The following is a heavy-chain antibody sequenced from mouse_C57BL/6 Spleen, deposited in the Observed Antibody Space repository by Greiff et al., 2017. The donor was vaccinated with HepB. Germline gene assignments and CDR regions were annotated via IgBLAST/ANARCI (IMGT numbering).Heavy chain of an antibody. CDR3: ARRGYGI. CDR1: GYTFTSYW. J-gene: IGHJ2*01. CDR2: IDPSDSYT. D-gene: IGHD1-1*01. Sequence: QVQLQQPGAELVKPGASVKLSCKASGYTFTSYWMQWVKQRPGQGLEWIGEIDPSDSYTNYNQKFKGKATLTVDTSSSTAYMQLSSLTSEDSAVYYCARRGYGIWGQGTTLTVSS. V-gene: IGHV1-50*01.